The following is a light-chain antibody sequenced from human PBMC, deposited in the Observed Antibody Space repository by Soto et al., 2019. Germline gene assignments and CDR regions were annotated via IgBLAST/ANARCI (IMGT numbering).Light chain of an antibody. Sequence: QSALTQPASVSGSPGQSITISCTGTSSDVGGYNYVSWYQQHPGKAPKLMIYEVSKRPSGVPDRFSGSKSGNTASLTVSGLQAEDEADYYCNSYAGSNNWLFGGGTKLTVL. CDR2: EVS. CDR1: SSDVGGYNY. CDR3: NSYAGSNNWL. J-gene: IGLJ3*02. V-gene: IGLV2-8*01.